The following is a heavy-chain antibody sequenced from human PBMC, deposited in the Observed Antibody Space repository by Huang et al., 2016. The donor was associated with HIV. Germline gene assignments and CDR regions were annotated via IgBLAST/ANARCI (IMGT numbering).Heavy chain of an antibody. D-gene: IGHD7-27*01. J-gene: IGHJ4*02. CDR1: GYNFTTYA. CDR3: ATVRIVSSNRGLDY. CDR2: INGGTGYA. V-gene: IGHV1-3*01. Sequence: VQLLQSGAEVKKPGASMKVSCKSSGYNFTTYAMHWVRQAPGQSLEWMGWINGGTGYAKYSQKLQDRVKITRDTSASTGYLGLGSLSSEDTAMYYCATVRIVSSNRGLDYWGQGTLVTVSS.